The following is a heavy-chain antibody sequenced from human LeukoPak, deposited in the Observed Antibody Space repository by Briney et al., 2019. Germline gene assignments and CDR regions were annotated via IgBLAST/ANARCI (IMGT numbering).Heavy chain of an antibody. CDR2: IIPILGIA. J-gene: IGHJ6*02. D-gene: IGHD5-24*01. V-gene: IGHV1-69*04. Sequence: SVKVSRKASGGTFSSYAISWVRQAPGQGLEWMGRIIPILGIANYAQKFQGRVTITADKSTSTAYVELSSLRSEDTAVYYCANVEMATKGYGMDVWGQGTTVTVSS. CDR3: ANVEMATKGYGMDV. CDR1: GGTFSSYA.